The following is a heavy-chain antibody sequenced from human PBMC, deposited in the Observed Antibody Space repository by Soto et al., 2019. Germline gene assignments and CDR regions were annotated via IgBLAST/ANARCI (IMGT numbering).Heavy chain of an antibody. Sequence: GGSLRLSCAASGFTVSSNYMSWVRQAPGKGLEWVSVIYSGGSTYYTDSVKDRFTISRDNSKNTLYLQMDSLRAEDTAVYDCARESSSWRIDYWGQGTLVTVSS. D-gene: IGHD2-15*01. V-gene: IGHV3-66*02. CDR3: ARESSSWRIDY. J-gene: IGHJ4*02. CDR1: GFTVSSNY. CDR2: IYSGGST.